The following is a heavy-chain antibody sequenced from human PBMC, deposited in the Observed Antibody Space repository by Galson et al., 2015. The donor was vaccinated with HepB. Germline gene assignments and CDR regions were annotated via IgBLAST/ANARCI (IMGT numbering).Heavy chain of an antibody. CDR2: INPNSGGT. V-gene: IGHV1-2*02. Sequence: SVKVSCKASGYTFTGYYMHWVRQAPGQGLEWMGWINPNSGGTNYARKFQGRVTMTRDTSISTAYMELSRLRSDDTAVYYCARLHTIFGVVTPYYFDYWGQGTLVTVSS. J-gene: IGHJ4*02. CDR1: GYTFTGYY. CDR3: ARLHTIFGVVTPYYFDY. D-gene: IGHD3-3*01.